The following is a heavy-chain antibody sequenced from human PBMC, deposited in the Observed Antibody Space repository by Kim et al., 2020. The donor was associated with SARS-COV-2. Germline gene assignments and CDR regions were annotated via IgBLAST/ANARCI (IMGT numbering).Heavy chain of an antibody. CDR3: AKGATGSFDY. CDR1: GFTFSING. V-gene: IGHV3-23*01. Sequence: GSLRLSCAASGFTFSINGMYWVRQAPGKGLEWVSGISSSGANTYYADSVKGRFTISRDNSQNTLYLQMNSLRVEDTAVYYCAKGATGSFDYLGQGSRVT. D-gene: IGHD1-1*01. CDR2: ISSSGANT. J-gene: IGHJ4*02.